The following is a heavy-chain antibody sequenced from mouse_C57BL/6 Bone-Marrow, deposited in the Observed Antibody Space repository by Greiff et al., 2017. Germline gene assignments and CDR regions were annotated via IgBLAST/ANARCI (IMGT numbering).Heavy chain of an antibody. CDR2: IYPRSGNT. CDR3: VVPYYFDY. Sequence: QVQLQQSGAELARPGASVKLSCTASGYTFTSYGLSWVKQRTGQGLEWIGGIYPRSGNTYYNEKFKGKATLTADKSSSTAYMELRSLTSEDSAVYFCVVPYYFDYWGQGTSLTVSA. J-gene: IGHJ2*02. V-gene: IGHV1-81*01. CDR1: GYTFTSYG.